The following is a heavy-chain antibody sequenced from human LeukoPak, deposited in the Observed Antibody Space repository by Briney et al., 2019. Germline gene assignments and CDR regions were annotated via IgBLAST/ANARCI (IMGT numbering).Heavy chain of an antibody. D-gene: IGHD4-17*01. CDR3: ARLGARQMLEY. V-gene: IGHV3-7*01. CDR1: EFTFNSYW. J-gene: IGHJ4*02. CDR2: IKQDGGQI. Sequence: GGSLRPSCAASEFTFNSYWMSWVRQAPGKGLEWVANIKQDGGQIYYLDSVKGRFTVSRDNAKDSLYLQMNSLRAEDTAVYYCARLGARQMLEYWGQGTLVTVSS.